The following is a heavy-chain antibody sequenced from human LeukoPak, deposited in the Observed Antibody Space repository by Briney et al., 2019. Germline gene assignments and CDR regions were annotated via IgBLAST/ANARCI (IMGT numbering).Heavy chain of an antibody. CDR1: GFTFNTYN. CDR2: ISSSSSYI. D-gene: IGHD6-13*01. V-gene: IGHV3-21*01. Sequence: PGGSLRLSCAASGFTFNTYNMNWVRQAPGKGLEWVSSISSSSSYIYYAGSVKGRFTVSRDNAKNSLYLQMNSLRAEDTAVYYCARGTPIAAAGDYWGQGTLVTVSS. J-gene: IGHJ4*02. CDR3: ARGTPIAAAGDY.